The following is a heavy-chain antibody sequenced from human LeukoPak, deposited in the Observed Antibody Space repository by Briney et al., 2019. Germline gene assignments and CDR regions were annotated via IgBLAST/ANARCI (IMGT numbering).Heavy chain of an antibody. J-gene: IGHJ4*02. V-gene: IGHV4-34*01. Sequence: PSETLSLTCAVYGGSFSGYYWSWIRQPPGKGLEWIGEINHSGSTNYNPSLKSRVTISVDTSKNQFSLKLRSVTAADTAVFCCAGYYGDYGIDSWGQGTLFTVSP. CDR3: AGYYGDYGIDS. CDR1: GGSFSGYY. CDR2: INHSGST. D-gene: IGHD4-17*01.